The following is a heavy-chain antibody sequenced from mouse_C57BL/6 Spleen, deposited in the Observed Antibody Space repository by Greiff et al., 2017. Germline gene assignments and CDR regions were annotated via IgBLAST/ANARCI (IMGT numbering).Heavy chain of an antibody. CDR2: INPNYGTT. D-gene: IGHD1-1*01. CDR1: GYSFTDYN. CDR3: ARGDYYGSSYDAMDY. J-gene: IGHJ4*01. Sequence: VPLQQSGPELVKPGASVKISCKASGYSFTDYNMNWVKQSNGKSLEWIGVINPNYGTTSYNQKFKGKATLTVDQSSSTAYMQLNSLTSEDSAVYYCARGDYYGSSYDAMDYWGQGTSVTVSS. V-gene: IGHV1-39*01.